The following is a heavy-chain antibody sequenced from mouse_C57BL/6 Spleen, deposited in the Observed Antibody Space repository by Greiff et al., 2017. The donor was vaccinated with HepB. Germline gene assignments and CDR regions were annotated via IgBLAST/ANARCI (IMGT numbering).Heavy chain of an antibody. J-gene: IGHJ2*01. CDR1: GYTFTSYW. CDR2: IDPSDSYT. V-gene: IGHV1-69*01. Sequence: QVQLQQPGAELVMPGASVTLSCTASGYTFTSYWMHWVQQRPGQGLEWIGEIDPSDSYTNYNQKFKGKSTLTVDKSSSTAYMPLSSLTSEDAAVYYCARSPLGREDFLDYWGQGTTLTVSS. D-gene: IGHD4-1*01. CDR3: ARSPLGREDFLDY.